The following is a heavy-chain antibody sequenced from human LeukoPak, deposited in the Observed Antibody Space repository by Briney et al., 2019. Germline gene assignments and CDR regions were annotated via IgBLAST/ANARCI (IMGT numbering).Heavy chain of an antibody. CDR3: ARVISDYYDSSGRGYYSYYYMDV. CDR1: GFTFSSYG. V-gene: IGHV4-30-4*08. D-gene: IGHD3-22*01. J-gene: IGHJ6*03. Sequence: LRLSCTASGFTFSSYGMSWIRQPPGKGLEWIGNIYYSGSTYYNPSLKSRVTISVDTSKNQFSLKLSSVTAGDTAVYYCARVISDYYDSSGRGYYSYYYMDVWGKGTTVTVSS. CDR2: IYYSGST.